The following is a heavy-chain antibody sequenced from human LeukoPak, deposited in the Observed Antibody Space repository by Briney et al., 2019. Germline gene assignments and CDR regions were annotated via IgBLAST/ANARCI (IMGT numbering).Heavy chain of an antibody. D-gene: IGHD3-10*01. J-gene: IGHJ4*02. CDR3: AKDPGAHYYGSGSYRRGSYFDY. V-gene: IGHV3-74*01. CDR1: GFTFSNYW. Sequence: PGGSLRLSCAASGFTFSNYWMHWVRQDPGKGLVWVSLINPDGSITNYADSVKGRFTISRDNSKNTLYLQMNSLRAEDTAVYYCAKDPGAHYYGSGSYRRGSYFDYWGQGTLVTVSS. CDR2: INPDGSIT.